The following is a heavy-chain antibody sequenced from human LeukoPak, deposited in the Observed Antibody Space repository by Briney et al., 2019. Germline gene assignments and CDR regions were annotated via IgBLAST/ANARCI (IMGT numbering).Heavy chain of an antibody. V-gene: IGHV3-23*01. J-gene: IGHJ4*02. CDR3: AKDRQQLANLDY. CDR2: IGGSGTST. CDR1: GFTFSSYG. D-gene: IGHD6-13*01. Sequence: GGSLRLSCAASGFTFSSYGISWVRQAPGKGLEWVSAIGGSGTSTYYADSVKGRFTISRDNSKNTLYLQMNSPNAEDTAVYYCAKDRQQLANLDYWGQGTLVTVSS.